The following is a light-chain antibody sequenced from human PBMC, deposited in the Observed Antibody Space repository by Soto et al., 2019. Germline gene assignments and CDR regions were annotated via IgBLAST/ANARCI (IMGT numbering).Light chain of an antibody. V-gene: IGLV2-8*01. CDR1: SSDVGGYNY. Sequence: QSVLTQPPSASGSPGQXXTISCTGTSSDVGGYNYVSWYQHHPGKAPKLMIYEVSKRPSGVPDRFSGSKSGNTASLTVSGLQAEDEADYYCSSYAGTKNVVFGGGTQLTVL. CDR3: SSYAGTKNVV. CDR2: EVS. J-gene: IGLJ2*01.